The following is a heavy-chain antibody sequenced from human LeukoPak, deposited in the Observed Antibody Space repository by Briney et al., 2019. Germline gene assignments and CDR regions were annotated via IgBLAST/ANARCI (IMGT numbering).Heavy chain of an antibody. D-gene: IGHD6-13*01. CDR2: IYRSGST. CDR3: ARDLMGIAYRGAFYY. J-gene: IGHJ4*02. Sequence: GGSLRLSCAASGFSVSSNYMTWVRQAPGRGLEWVSVIYRSGSTNYADSVKGRFSISRDNSKNTLYLPMNSLRADDTAVYFCARDLMGIAYRGAFYYWGQGTLVTVSS. CDR1: GFSVSSNY. V-gene: IGHV3-53*01.